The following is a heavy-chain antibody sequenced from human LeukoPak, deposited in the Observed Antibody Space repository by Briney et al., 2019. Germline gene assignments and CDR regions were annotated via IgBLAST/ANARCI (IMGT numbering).Heavy chain of an antibody. J-gene: IGHJ4*02. D-gene: IGHD2-2*01. CDR2: ISAYNGNT. CDR3: ARGYCSSTKCYHNFDY. V-gene: IGHV1-18*01. Sequence: ASVKVSCKASGYTFTSYGISWVRQAPGQGLEWKGWISAYNGNTNYAQKLQGRVTMTTDTSTSTAYMELRSLRSDDTAVYYCARGYCSSTKCYHNFDYWGQGTLVTVSS. CDR1: GYTFTSYG.